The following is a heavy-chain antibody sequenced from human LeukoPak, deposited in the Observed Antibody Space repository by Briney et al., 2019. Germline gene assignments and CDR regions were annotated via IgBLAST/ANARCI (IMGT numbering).Heavy chain of an antibody. CDR3: ARGPYSYDSSGAFDI. Sequence: SETLSLTCTVSGDSISSGDYYWSWIRQPAGKGLEWIGRISSSGSTNYNPSLKSRVTISVDTSKNQFSLKLSFVTAADTAVYFCARGPYSYDSSGAFDIWGQGTMVTVSS. CDR2: ISSSGST. CDR1: GDSISSGDYY. V-gene: IGHV4-61*02. D-gene: IGHD3-22*01. J-gene: IGHJ3*02.